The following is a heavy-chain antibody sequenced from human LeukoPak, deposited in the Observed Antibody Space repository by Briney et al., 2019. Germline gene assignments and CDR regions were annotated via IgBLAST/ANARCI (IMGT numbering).Heavy chain of an antibody. D-gene: IGHD3-10*01. V-gene: IGHV3-33*01. J-gene: IGHJ2*01. CDR3: ARVCIYYGASYRLLDL. CDR2: IWVEGSNK. Sequence: SLSHSCVASGFSFSTYRMHWVRQAPGKGLEWVALIWVEGSNKHYSSYVKGRFTLCRDNSKNPMYLQIDRLRAEDTAVYYCARVCIYYGASYRLLDLWGRGTLVTDSS. CDR1: GFSFSTYR.